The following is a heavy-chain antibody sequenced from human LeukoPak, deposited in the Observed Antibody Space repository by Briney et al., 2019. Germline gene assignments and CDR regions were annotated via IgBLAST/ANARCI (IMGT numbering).Heavy chain of an antibody. V-gene: IGHV3-30-3*01. J-gene: IGHJ4*02. CDR1: GFTFSSHA. Sequence: GGSLRLSCATSGFTFSSHAVTWVRQAPGKGLEWVAVISYDGSNKYYADSVKGRFTISRDNSKNALYLQMNSLRAEDTAVYYCASLSVDYWGQGTLVTVSS. CDR2: ISYDGSNK. CDR3: ASLSVDY.